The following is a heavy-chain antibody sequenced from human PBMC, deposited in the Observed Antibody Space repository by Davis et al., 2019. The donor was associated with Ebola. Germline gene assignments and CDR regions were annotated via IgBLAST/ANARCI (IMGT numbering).Heavy chain of an antibody. CDR2: IGTAGDT. D-gene: IGHD4-23*01. Sequence: GASLKISCAASDITFSSYDMHWLRQATGKGLELVSAIGTAGDTYYAGSVQGRFTISRENAKNSLYLQMISLRAGDTAVYYCARGCRTTVIMGDWYFDLWGRGTLVTVSS. V-gene: IGHV3-13*01. CDR1: DITFSSYD. J-gene: IGHJ2*01. CDR3: ARGCRTTVIMGDWYFDL.